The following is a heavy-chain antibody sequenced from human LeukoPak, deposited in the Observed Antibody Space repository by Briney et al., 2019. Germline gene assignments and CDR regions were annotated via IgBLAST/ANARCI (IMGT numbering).Heavy chain of an antibody. Sequence: GGSLRLSCAASGFTFSSYGMSWVRQAPGKGLEWVSAISGSGGSTYYADSVKGRFIISRDNSKNTLYLQMNSLRVEDAAVYYCARAPVTSCRGAYCYPFDYWGQGTLVTVSS. CDR1: GFTFSSYG. CDR3: ARAPVTSCRGAYCYPFDY. CDR2: ISGSGGST. D-gene: IGHD2-21*01. J-gene: IGHJ4*02. V-gene: IGHV3-23*01.